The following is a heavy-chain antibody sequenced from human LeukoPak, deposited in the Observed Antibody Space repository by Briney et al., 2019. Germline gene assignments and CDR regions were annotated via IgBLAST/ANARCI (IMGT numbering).Heavy chain of an antibody. V-gene: IGHV3-13*01. Sequence: GGSLRLSCAASRFTFSSYDMHWVRQATGKGLEWVSAIGTAGDTYYPGSVKGRFTISRDNAKNSLYLQMNSLRAEDTAVYYCARADGYNGADYWGQGTLVTVSS. CDR3: ARADGYNGADY. CDR1: RFTFSSYD. CDR2: IGTAGDT. D-gene: IGHD5-24*01. J-gene: IGHJ4*02.